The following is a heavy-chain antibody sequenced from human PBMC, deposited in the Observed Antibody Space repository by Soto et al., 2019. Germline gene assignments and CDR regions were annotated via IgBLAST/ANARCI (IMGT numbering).Heavy chain of an antibody. CDR3: AGGMTTVSTRVCES. V-gene: IGHV3-33*01. CDR2: IWHDGSYK. Sequence: QVQLVESGGGVVQPGRSLRLSCAASGFTFSSYDMHWVRQAPVKGLEWVAVIWHDGSYKYYGDSVKGRFNISRDNPKKMVYLQMSSLGADVSAVVYCAGGMTTVSTRVCESWWQWTMVTLS. CDR1: GFTFSSYD. D-gene: IGHD4-17*01. J-gene: IGHJ3*01.